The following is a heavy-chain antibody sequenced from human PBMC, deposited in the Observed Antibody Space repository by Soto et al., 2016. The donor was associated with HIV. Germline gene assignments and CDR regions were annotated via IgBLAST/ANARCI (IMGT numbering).Heavy chain of an antibody. CDR3: ARDPGEVTRDAFDM. D-gene: IGHD3-16*01. V-gene: IGHV1-18*01. Sequence: QVQLVQSGAEVKKPGASVKVSCKASGYTFSSYGISWVRQAPGQGLEWMGWISVCNGNTNYAQNLQDRVTMTRDTPISTAYMELSRLRSDDTAVYFCARDPGEVTRDAFDMWGQGTMVTVSS. CDR2: ISVCNGNT. J-gene: IGHJ3*02. CDR1: GYTFSSYG.